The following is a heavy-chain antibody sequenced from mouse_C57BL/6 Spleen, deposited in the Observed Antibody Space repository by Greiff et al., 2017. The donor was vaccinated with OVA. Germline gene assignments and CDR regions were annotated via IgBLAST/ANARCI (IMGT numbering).Heavy chain of an antibody. CDR2: IHTNSGST. J-gene: IGHJ3*01. CDR3: ARDSSGYARNAY. V-gene: IGHV1-64*01. Sequence: VQLQQPGAELVKPGASVKLSCKASGYTFTSYWMHWVKQRPGKGLEWIGLIHTNSGSTNYNEKFKSKATLTVDKSSSTAYMQLSSLTSDDSAVYYCARDSSGYARNAYWGQGTLVTVSA. CDR1: GYTFTSYW. D-gene: IGHD3-2*02.